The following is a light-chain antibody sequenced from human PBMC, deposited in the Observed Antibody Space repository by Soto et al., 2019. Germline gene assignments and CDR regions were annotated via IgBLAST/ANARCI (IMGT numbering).Light chain of an antibody. CDR3: QQYDSSPPT. CDR1: QSVNSNY. CDR2: GAS. V-gene: IGKV3-20*01. Sequence: EIVLTQSPGTLSLSPGERATLSCRASQSVNSNYLAWYQRKPGQAPRLLIYGASNRATDIPYRFSGSWSGTDFTLTITRLEPEDFAVYYCQQYDSSPPTFGRGTKVEIK. J-gene: IGKJ1*01.